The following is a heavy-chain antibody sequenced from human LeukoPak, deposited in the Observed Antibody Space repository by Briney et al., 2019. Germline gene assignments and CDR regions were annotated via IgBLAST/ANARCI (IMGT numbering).Heavy chain of an antibody. J-gene: IGHJ4*02. CDR1: GYTFTSYE. CDR3: ARIAAAGNRRLNY. CDR2: MNHNSGNT. D-gene: IGHD6-13*01. V-gene: IGHV1-8*01. Sequence: ASVRVSCKASGYTFTSYETSWVRQAPGGGLWWVGWMNHNSGNTAYAQKSQGRITTTRKTSISTAYMELSRLTSEDTAVYYCARIAAAGNRRLNYWGQGTLVTVSS.